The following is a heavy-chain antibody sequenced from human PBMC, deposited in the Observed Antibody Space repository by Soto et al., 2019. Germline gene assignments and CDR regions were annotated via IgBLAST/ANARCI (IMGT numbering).Heavy chain of an antibody. Sequence: QVQLVESGGGVVQPGRSLRLSCAASGFTFSSYGMHWVRQAPGKGLEWVAVISYDGSNKYYADSVKGRFTISRDNSKNTLYLQMCSLRAEDTAVYYCAKDLRLRLGEYYFDYWGQGTLVTVSS. CDR1: GFTFSSYG. V-gene: IGHV3-30*18. CDR3: AKDLRLRLGEYYFDY. CDR2: ISYDGSNK. J-gene: IGHJ4*02. D-gene: IGHD3-16*01.